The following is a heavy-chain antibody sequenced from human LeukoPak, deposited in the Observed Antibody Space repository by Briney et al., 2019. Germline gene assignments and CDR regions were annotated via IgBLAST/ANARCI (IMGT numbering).Heavy chain of an antibody. J-gene: IGHJ5*02. CDR3: ARVPCETTRCHWGNWFAP. D-gene: IGHD2-2*01. CDR1: GYTFIISY. V-gene: IGHV1-46*03. Sequence: GASVNVSRKASGYTFIISYIHWLRQSPRQGLAWMGMINPNGGRTTYAQKFQDRITMTRDASTSTVYMELSSLRSEYTPVYYCARVPCETTRCHWGNWFAPWGQGTLVTVSS. CDR2: INPNGGRT.